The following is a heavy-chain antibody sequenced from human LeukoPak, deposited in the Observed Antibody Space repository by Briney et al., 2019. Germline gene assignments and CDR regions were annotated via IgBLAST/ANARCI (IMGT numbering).Heavy chain of an antibody. Sequence: GGSLRLSCAASGFTFSSYGMHWVRQAPGKGLEWVAVIWYDGSNKYYADSVKGRFTISRDGSKNTLYLQMNSLRVEDTAVYYCARDPPAVTANTYGWGQGTLVTVSS. D-gene: IGHD5-18*01. J-gene: IGHJ4*02. CDR2: IWYDGSNK. CDR1: GFTFSSYG. V-gene: IGHV3-33*01. CDR3: ARDPPAVTANTYG.